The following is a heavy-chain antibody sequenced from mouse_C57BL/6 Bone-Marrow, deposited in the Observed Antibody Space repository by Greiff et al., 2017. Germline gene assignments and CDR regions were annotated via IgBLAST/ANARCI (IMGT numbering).Heavy chain of an antibody. J-gene: IGHJ2*01. D-gene: IGHD1-1*01. Sequence: QVQLQQPGAELVKPGASVKLSCKASGYTFTSYWMHWVKQRPGQGLEWIGMIHPNSGSTNYNEKFKSKATLTVDKSSSTAYMQLSSLTSEDSAVYYCARRCSYYGRSPYYFDYWGQGTTLTVSS. CDR1: GYTFTSYW. CDR2: IHPNSGST. V-gene: IGHV1-64*01. CDR3: ARRCSYYGRSPYYFDY.